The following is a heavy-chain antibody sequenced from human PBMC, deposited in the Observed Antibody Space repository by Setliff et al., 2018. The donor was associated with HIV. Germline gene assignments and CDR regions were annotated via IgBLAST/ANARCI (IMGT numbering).Heavy chain of an antibody. CDR3: ARLTTTYHYDSSAYYHPV. V-gene: IGHV4-34*01. CDR2: INHSGST. J-gene: IGHJ4*02. Sequence: SETLSLTCAVYGGSFSGYYWSWIRQPPGKGLEWIGEINHSGSTNYNPSLKSRVTISVDTSKNRFSLKLSSVTAADTAVYYCARLTTTYHYDSSAYYHPVWGQGTLVTVSS. D-gene: IGHD3-22*01. CDR1: GGSFSGYY.